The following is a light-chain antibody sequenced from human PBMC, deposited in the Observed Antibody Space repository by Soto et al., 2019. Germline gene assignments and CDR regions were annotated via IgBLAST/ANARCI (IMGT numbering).Light chain of an antibody. J-gene: IGKJ4*01. CDR1: QSVYSN. CDR2: ESS. CDR3: QQYQSWPLT. Sequence: EIVMTQSPATLSLSPGERATLSCRASQSVYSNLAWYQQKPGQTPRLLIYESSTRATGIPARFSGGGSGTEFTLTISSLQSEDFADYFCQQYQSWPLTFGRGTKVEIK. V-gene: IGKV3-15*01.